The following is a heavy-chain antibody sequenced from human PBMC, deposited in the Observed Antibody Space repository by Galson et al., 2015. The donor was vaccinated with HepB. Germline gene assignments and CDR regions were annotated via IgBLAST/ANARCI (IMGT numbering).Heavy chain of an antibody. D-gene: IGHD3-10*01. CDR2: INPNSGGT. Sequence: SVKVSCKASGYTFTGYYMHWVRQAPGQGLEWMGWINPNSGGTNYAQKFQGWVTMTRDTSISTAYMELSRLRSDDTAVYYCARGGAFRGFGELLYDYWGQGTLVTVSS. V-gene: IGHV1-2*04. CDR1: GYTFTGYY. J-gene: IGHJ4*02. CDR3: ARGGAFRGFGELLYDY.